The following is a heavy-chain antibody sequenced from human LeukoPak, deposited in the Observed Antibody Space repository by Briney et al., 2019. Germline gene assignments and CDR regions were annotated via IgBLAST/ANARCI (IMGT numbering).Heavy chain of an antibody. CDR3: ASLTTFDY. D-gene: IGHD4-11*01. Sequence: GGSLRLSCTTSGFTFGGFPMSWFRQAPGKGLEWVSSISSSSSYIYYADSVKGRFTISRDNAKNSLYLQMNSLRAEDTAVYYCASLTTFDYWGQGTLVTVSS. CDR2: ISSSSSYI. V-gene: IGHV3-21*01. J-gene: IGHJ4*02. CDR1: GFTFGGFP.